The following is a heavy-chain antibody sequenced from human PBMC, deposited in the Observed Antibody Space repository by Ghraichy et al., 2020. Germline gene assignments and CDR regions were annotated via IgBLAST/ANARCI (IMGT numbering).Heavy chain of an antibody. CDR2: IRQDGNEK. CDR1: GFTFSGYW. J-gene: IGHJ4*02. CDR3: ARRYFDS. V-gene: IGHV3-7*03. Sequence: GALRLSYVASGFTFSGYWMQWVRQAPGKGLEWVANIRQDGNEKYYVDSVKGRFTISRDNARNSLYLQMNSLRAEDTAVYYCARRYFDSWGQGTLVTVSS.